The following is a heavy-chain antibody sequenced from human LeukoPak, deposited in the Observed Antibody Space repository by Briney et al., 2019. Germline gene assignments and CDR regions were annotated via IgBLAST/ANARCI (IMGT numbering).Heavy chain of an antibody. CDR2: IRYDGSNK. CDR3: ARDKGGMVPFDH. J-gene: IGHJ4*02. D-gene: IGHD3-10*01. V-gene: IGHV3-30*02. Sequence: GGSLRLSCAASGFTFSSYVMHWVRQAPGKGLEWVAFIRYDGSNKYYADSVKGRFTISRDNSKNTLYLQMNSLRPEDTAMYFCARDKGGMVPFDHWGQGTLVTVSS. CDR1: GFTFSSYV.